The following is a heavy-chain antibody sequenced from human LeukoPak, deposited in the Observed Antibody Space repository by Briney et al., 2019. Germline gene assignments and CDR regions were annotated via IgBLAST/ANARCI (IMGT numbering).Heavy chain of an antibody. CDR1: EFTFSSYS. V-gene: IGHV3-48*02. J-gene: IGHJ5*02. CDR2: ISSSSSTI. D-gene: IGHD3-3*01. CDR3: ARDTQASVVTIFGVVISGSDNWFDP. Sequence: PGGSLRLSCAASEFTFSSYSMNWVRQAPGKGLEWVSYISSSSSTIYYTDSVKGRFTISRDNAKNSLYLQMNSLRDEDTAVYYCARDTQASVVTIFGVVISGSDNWFDPWGQGTLVTVSS.